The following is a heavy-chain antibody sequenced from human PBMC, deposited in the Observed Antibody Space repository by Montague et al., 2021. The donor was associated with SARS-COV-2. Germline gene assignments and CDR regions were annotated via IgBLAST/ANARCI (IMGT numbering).Heavy chain of an antibody. J-gene: IGHJ5*02. Sequence: SETRFLTCTVSGGSISSSSYYWGWIRQPPGKGLEWIGSIYYSGYTHYNPSLKSRVTISVDTSKNHFSLRLSSVTAADTAVYYCARSGSWGIFDPWGQGTLVIVSS. CDR2: IYYSGYT. CDR3: ARSGSWGIFDP. CDR1: GGSISSSSYY. V-gene: IGHV4-39*07. D-gene: IGHD6-13*01.